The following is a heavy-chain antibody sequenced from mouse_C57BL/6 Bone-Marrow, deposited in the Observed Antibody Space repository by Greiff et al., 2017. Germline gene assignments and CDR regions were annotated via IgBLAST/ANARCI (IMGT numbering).Heavy chain of an antibody. Sequence: QVQLKESGPELVKPGASVKLSCKASGYTFTSYDINWVKQRPGQGLEWIGWIYPRDGSTKYNEKFKGKATWTVDTTSSTAYMELHSLTSEDSAVYFSARWDDYGVRWYFDVWGTGTTVTVSS. CDR2: IYPRDGST. V-gene: IGHV1-85*01. CDR1: GYTFTSYD. J-gene: IGHJ1*03. CDR3: ARWDDYGVRWYFDV. D-gene: IGHD2-4*01.